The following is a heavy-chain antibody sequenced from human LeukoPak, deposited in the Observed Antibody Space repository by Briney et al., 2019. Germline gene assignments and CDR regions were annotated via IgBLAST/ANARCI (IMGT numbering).Heavy chain of an antibody. CDR1: GFTFSSYW. V-gene: IGHV3-7*01. CDR3: ARDFVHGYNYSWPSN. J-gene: IGHJ4*02. CDR2: IKQDGSEK. Sequence: GGSLRLSCAASGFTFSSYWMSWVRQAPGKGLECVANIKQDGSEKYYVDSVKGRFTISRDNAKNSLSLQMNSLRAEDTAVYYCARDFVHGYNYSWPSNWGQGTLVTVSS. D-gene: IGHD5-24*01.